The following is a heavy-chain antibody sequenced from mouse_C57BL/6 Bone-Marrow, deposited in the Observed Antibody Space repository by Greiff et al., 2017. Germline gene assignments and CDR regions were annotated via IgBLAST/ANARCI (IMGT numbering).Heavy chain of an antibody. CDR2: IDPSDSYT. CDR3: ASYYGPHCDY. CDR1: GYTFTSYW. D-gene: IGHD1-1*01. Sequence: QVQLQQPGAELVRPGTSVKLSCKASGYTFTSYWMHWVKQRPGQGLEWIGVIDPSDSYTNYNQKFKGKATLTVDTSSSTAYMQLSSLTSEDSAVYYCASYYGPHCDYWAKAPLSQSPQ. J-gene: IGHJ2*01. V-gene: IGHV1-59*01.